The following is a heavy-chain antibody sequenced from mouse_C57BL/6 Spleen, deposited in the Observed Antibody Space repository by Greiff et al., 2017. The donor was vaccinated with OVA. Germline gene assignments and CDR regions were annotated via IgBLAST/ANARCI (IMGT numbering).Heavy chain of an antibody. CDR2: IDPETGGT. CDR1: GYTFTDYE. CDR3: ARKDYDGDYYAMDY. Sequence: QVQLKESGAELVRPGASVTLSCKASGYTFTDYEMHWVKQTPVHGLEWIGAIDPETGGTAYNQKFKGKAILTADKSSSTAYMELRSLTSEDSAVYYCARKDYDGDYYAMDYWGQGTSVTVSS. J-gene: IGHJ4*01. D-gene: IGHD2-4*01. V-gene: IGHV1-15*01.